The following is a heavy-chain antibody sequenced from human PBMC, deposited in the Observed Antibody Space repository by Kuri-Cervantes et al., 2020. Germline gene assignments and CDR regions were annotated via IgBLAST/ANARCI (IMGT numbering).Heavy chain of an antibody. CDR3: ARENYYDDSGYYSFDY. J-gene: IGHJ4*02. CDR2: IYYSGGT. Sequence: SETLSLTCSVSGGSISSSSYYWGWIRQPPGKGLEWIGNIYYSGGTYFNPSLKSRVTMSVDTSKNQFSRKLSSVTAADAAVYYCARENYYDDSGYYSFDYWGQGNLVTVSS. V-gene: IGHV4-39*07. CDR1: GGSISSSSYY. D-gene: IGHD3-22*01.